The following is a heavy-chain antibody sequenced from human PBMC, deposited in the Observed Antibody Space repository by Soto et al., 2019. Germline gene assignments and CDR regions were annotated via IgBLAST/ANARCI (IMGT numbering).Heavy chain of an antibody. J-gene: IGHJ3*02. CDR2: ISGSGDTT. V-gene: IGHV3-23*01. D-gene: IGHD3-3*01. Sequence: EVHLLESGGGFVQPGGSLRLSCAASGFTFSTYAMTWVRQGPGKGLEYLSAISGSGDTTYYPDSVKGRFTISRDNSKNPLYLQMTRLRGEDAAVYYCAKDRVGIGMVDAFDIWGQGTMVTVSS. CDR3: AKDRVGIGMVDAFDI. CDR1: GFTFSTYA.